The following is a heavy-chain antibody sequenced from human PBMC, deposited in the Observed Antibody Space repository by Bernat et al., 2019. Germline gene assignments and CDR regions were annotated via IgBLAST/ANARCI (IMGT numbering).Heavy chain of an antibody. CDR2: ISAYNGNT. Sequence: QVQLVQSGSELMKPGASVTVSCKASGYTFTSYGISWVRQAPGQGLEWMGWISAYNGNTNYAQKLQGRVTMTTDTSTSTAYMELRSLSSDDTAVYYCASDPGDGYNRAFSIDDWFDPWGQGTLVTVSS. J-gene: IGHJ5*02. CDR3: ASDPGDGYNRAFSIDDWFDP. V-gene: IGHV1-18*01. CDR1: GYTFTSYG. D-gene: IGHD5-24*01.